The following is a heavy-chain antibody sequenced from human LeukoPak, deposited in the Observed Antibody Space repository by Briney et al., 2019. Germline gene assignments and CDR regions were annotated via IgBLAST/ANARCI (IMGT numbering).Heavy chain of an antibody. V-gene: IGHV3-74*01. D-gene: IGHD1-26*01. J-gene: IGHJ6*03. CDR1: GFTFSSYS. CDR3: ARSSGSYPGYYYYYMDV. Sequence: GSLRLSCAASGFTFSSYSMNWVRQAPGKGLVWVSRINTDGSSTSYADSVKGRFTISRDNAKNTLYLQMNSLRAEDTAVYYWARSSGSYPGYYYYYMDVWGKGTTVTVSS. CDR2: INTDGSST.